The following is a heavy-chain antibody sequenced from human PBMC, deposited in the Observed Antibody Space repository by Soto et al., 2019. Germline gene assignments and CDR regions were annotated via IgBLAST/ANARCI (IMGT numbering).Heavy chain of an antibody. CDR2: ISGSGDST. V-gene: IGHV3-23*01. CDR1: GFTFSSYA. Sequence: PGGSLRLSCAASGFTFSSYAISWIRLSPGKGLEWVSGISGSGDSTYYADSVKGRFTISRDNSKNTLYLQMNSLRAEDTAVYYCAKGVPGIAVAGTGYFQHWGQGTLVTVSS. CDR3: AKGVPGIAVAGTGYFQH. J-gene: IGHJ1*01. D-gene: IGHD6-19*01.